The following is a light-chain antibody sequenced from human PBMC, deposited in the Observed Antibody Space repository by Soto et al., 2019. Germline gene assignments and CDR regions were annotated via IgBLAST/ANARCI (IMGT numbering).Light chain of an antibody. Sequence: DIVMTQSPDSLAVSLGERATINCKSSQSVLYSSNNKNYLAWYQQKPGQPPKLLIYWASTRESGVPDRFSGSGSGTDFTLTIRGLQAEDVAVYYCQQYYSTPLTFGQGTKVEIK. V-gene: IGKV4-1*01. CDR1: QSVLYSSNNKNY. CDR2: WAS. CDR3: QQYYSTPLT. J-gene: IGKJ1*01.